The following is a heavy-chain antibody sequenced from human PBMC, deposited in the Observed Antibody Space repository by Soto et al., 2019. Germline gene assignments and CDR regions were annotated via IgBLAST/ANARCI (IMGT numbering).Heavy chain of an antibody. V-gene: IGHV3-74*01. J-gene: IGHJ6*03. Sequence: EVQLVESGGGLVQPGGSLRLSCAASEFTFSGRSVHWVRQAPGKGLVWVSGIDKVGTDSTYADSVKGRFTSSRANAKNTVDIQMNSLRVEDTAVYYCARGWFGPDVWGKGTTVTVSS. CDR2: IDKVGTDS. CDR3: ARGWFGPDV. D-gene: IGHD3-10*01. CDR1: EFTFSGRS.